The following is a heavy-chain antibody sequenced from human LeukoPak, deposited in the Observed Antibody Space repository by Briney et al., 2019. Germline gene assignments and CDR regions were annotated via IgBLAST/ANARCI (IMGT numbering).Heavy chain of an antibody. J-gene: IGHJ4*02. CDR3: ANSQANYYGSGRH. V-gene: IGHV3-30*18. CDR2: ISYDGSNK. Sequence: AGGSLRLSCAASGFTFSSYGMHWVRQAPGKGLEWVAVISYDGSNKYYADSVKGRFTISRDNSKNTLYLQMNSLRAEDTAVYYCANSQANYYGSGRHWGQGTLVTVSS. CDR1: GFTFSSYG. D-gene: IGHD3-10*01.